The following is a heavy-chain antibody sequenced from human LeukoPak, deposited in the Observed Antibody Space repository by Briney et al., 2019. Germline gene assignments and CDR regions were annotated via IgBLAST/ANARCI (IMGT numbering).Heavy chain of an antibody. CDR2: ISSDGSST. J-gene: IGHJ4*02. Sequence: GGSLRLSCAASGFTFSSYWMHWVRQAPGKGLVWVSHISSDGSSTSYADSVKGRFTISRDNAKNTLYLQMNRLRAEDTAVYYCARDKVSNYVFDYWGQGTPVTVSS. V-gene: IGHV3-74*01. D-gene: IGHD4-11*01. CDR1: GFTFSSYW. CDR3: ARDKVSNYVFDY.